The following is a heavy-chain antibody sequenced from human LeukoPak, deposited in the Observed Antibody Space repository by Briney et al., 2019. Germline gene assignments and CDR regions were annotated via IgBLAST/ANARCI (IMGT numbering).Heavy chain of an antibody. CDR3: ARGRIAAAGTYNWFDP. V-gene: IGHV3-33*08. CDR1: GFTFSSYG. J-gene: IGHJ5*02. Sequence: PGGSLRLSCSASGFTFSSYGMHWVRQAPGKGLEWVAVIWYDGSNKYYADSVKGRFTISRDNSKNTLYLQMNSLRAEDTAVYYCARGRIAAAGTYNWFDPWGQGTLVTVSS. CDR2: IWYDGSNK. D-gene: IGHD6-13*01.